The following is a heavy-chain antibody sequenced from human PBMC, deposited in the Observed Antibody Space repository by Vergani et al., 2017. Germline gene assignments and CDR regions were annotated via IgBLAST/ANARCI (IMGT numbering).Heavy chain of an antibody. J-gene: IGHJ4*02. CDR3: AGPRGEILPPDPRRLDD. CDR2: INPSGGST. Sequence: QVQLVQSGAEVKKPGASVKVSCKASGYTFTNYYIHWVRQAPGQGLEWMGIINPSGGSTTYAQQFQGRLTMTRDTSTSTVYMDLRNLRSEDTAVYYCAGPRGEILPPDPRRLDDWGQGNLVTVSS. V-gene: IGHV1-46*03. CDR1: GYTFTNYY.